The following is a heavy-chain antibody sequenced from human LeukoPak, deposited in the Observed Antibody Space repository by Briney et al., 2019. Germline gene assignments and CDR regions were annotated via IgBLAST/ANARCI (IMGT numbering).Heavy chain of an antibody. V-gene: IGHV3-74*01. Sequence: GGSLRLSCVASGFTFSTYWMHWVRQAPGEGLVWVSRIYGDGSNTNYADSAKGRFTISRDNAKNTLYVQMNSLRVEDTAVYYCAKDRPDAFDIWGQGTMVTVSS. CDR3: AKDRPDAFDI. CDR1: GFTFSTYW. J-gene: IGHJ3*02. CDR2: IYGDGSNT.